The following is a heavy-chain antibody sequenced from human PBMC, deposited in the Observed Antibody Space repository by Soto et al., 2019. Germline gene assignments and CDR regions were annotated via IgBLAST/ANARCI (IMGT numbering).Heavy chain of an antibody. Sequence: EVQLVESGGGLVQPGGSLRLSCAASGFTFSGHWMHWVRQAPGKGLVWVSRMNGDGSSTNYADFVKGRFTISRDNAESTLYLQMNSLRAEDTAVYYCASPVVPAAMGGPYFYGIDVWGQGTTVTVSS. CDR1: GFTFSGHW. D-gene: IGHD2-2*01. CDR3: ASPVVPAAMGGPYFYGIDV. CDR2: MNGDGSST. V-gene: IGHV3-74*01. J-gene: IGHJ6*02.